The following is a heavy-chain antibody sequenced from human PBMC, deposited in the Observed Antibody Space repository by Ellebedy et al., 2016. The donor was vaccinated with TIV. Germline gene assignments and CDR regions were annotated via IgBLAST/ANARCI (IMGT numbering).Heavy chain of an antibody. CDR1: GFTFSNYN. Sequence: GESLKISCAASGFTFSNYNMNWVRQAPGKGLEWVSSISSSSTSAIYYADSVKGRFTISRYNSKNTSYLQMDSLRVEDTAVYDCLAEYGERSFDSWGQGTLVTVSS. J-gene: IGHJ4*02. V-gene: IGHV3-48*04. D-gene: IGHD4-17*01. CDR2: ISSSSTSAI. CDR3: LAEYGERSFDS.